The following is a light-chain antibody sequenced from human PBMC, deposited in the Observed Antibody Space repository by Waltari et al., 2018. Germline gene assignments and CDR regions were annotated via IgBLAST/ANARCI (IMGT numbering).Light chain of an antibody. CDR1: QSISGY. CDR3: QQSYRTPPLT. CDR2: ATS. Sequence: DIQMTQSPSSLSASVGDRVTITCRASQSISGYLNWYQQKPGKAPKLLIYATSSLQSGGPSRFRGSGSGTDVTLTITSLQPEDFATYYCQQSYRTPPLTFGGGTKVEIK. V-gene: IGKV1-39*01. J-gene: IGKJ4*01.